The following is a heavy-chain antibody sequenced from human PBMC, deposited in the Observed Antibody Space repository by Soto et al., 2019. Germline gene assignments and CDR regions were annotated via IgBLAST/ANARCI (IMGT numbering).Heavy chain of an antibody. J-gene: IGHJ4*02. CDR1: GFTFSSSG. V-gene: IGHV3-30*03. Sequence: GGSLRLSCAASGFTFSSSGMHWVRQAPGKGLEWVALISYDGSTKYHADSVKGRFTISRDNSKNTLYLQMNSLRAEDTAVYYCATLNSFGSDYWGQGTLVTVSS. CDR2: ISYDGSTK. D-gene: IGHD5-18*01. CDR3: ATLNSFGSDY.